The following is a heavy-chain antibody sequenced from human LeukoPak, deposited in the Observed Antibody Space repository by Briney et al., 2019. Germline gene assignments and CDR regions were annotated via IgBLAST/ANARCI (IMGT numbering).Heavy chain of an antibody. J-gene: IGHJ4*02. CDR3: ARGRVDIAATILGY. CDR2: IIPIFGTA. D-gene: IGHD5-12*01. CDR1: GGTFSSYA. Sequence: GASVKVSCKASGGTFSSYAISWVRQAPGQGLEWMGGIIPIFGTANYAQKFQGRVTITADESTSTAYMELSSLRSEDTAVYYCARGRVDIAATILGYWGQGTLVTVSS. V-gene: IGHV1-69*13.